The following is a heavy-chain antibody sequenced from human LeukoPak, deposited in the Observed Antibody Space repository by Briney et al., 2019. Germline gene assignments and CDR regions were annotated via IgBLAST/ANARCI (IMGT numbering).Heavy chain of an antibody. J-gene: IGHJ5*02. D-gene: IGHD2-15*01. CDR3: ARRVAATRNWFDP. CDR2: IYPGDSDT. CDR1: GYSFTSYL. Sequence: GESLKISCKGSGYSFTSYLIGWVRQMPGKGLEWMGIIYPGDSDTRYSPSFQGQVTISADKSISTAYLQWSSLKASDTAMYYCARRVAATRNWFDPWGQGTLVTVSS. V-gene: IGHV5-51*01.